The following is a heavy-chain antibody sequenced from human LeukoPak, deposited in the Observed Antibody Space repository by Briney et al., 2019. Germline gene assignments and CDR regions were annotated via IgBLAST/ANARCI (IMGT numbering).Heavy chain of an antibody. CDR2: IKQDGSEK. CDR3: ARLDGQQLTSFFDY. CDR1: GFTFSSYW. J-gene: IGHJ4*02. D-gene: IGHD6-13*01. V-gene: IGHV3-7*01. Sequence: GGSLRLSCAASGFTFSSYWMSWVRQAPGKGLEWVANIKQDGSEKYYVDSVKGRFTISRDNAKNSLYLQMNSLRAEDTAVYYCARLDGQQLTSFFDYWGQGTLVTVSP.